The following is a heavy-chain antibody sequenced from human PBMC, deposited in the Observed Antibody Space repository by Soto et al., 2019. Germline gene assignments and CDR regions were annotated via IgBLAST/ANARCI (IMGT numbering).Heavy chain of an antibody. J-gene: IGHJ3*02. CDR3: AREGCSGGSCDAFDI. V-gene: IGHV1-46*03. CDR1: GYTFTSYY. CDR2: INPIGGST. Sequence: ASVKVSCKASGYTFTSYYMHWVRQAPGQGLEWMGIINPIGGSTSYAQKFQGRVTMTRDTSTSTVYMELSSLRSEDTAVYYCAREGCSGGSCDAFDIWGQGTMVTVSS. D-gene: IGHD2-15*01.